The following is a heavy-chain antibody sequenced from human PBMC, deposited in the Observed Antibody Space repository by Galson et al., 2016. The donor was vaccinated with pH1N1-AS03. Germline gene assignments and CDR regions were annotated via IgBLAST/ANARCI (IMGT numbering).Heavy chain of an antibody. V-gene: IGHV3-48*01. D-gene: IGHD6-19*01. CDR1: GFTFSYYS. CDR2: ISSSGDPI. J-gene: IGHJ4*02. CDR3: LRASGY. Sequence: SLRLSCEASGFTFSYYSMNWVRQAPGKGLEWVSYISSSGDPIYYSNSVQGRFSISRDNAKHSLYLQMTSLRADDTAVDYGLRASGYWGQGTLVTVSS.